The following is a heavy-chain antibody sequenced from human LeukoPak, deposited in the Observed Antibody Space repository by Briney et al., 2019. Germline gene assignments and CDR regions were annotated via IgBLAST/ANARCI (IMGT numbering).Heavy chain of an antibody. Sequence: GGSLRLSCAASGVMFPSYWMTWVRPAPGKGLEWVAKIKQDGSEKYYVASVKGRFTISRDNAKNSVYLQMNTLRAEDTAVYYCARRHHYGFLDSWGQGTLVTVSS. D-gene: IGHD4-17*01. V-gene: IGHV3-7*04. J-gene: IGHJ4*02. CDR3: ARRHHYGFLDS. CDR2: IKQDGSEK. CDR1: GVMFPSYW.